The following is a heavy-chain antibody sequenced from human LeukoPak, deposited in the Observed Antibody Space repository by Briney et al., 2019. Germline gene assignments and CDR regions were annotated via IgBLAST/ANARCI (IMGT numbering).Heavy chain of an antibody. D-gene: IGHD6-25*01. CDR2: IYHGGNT. V-gene: IGHV4-34*01. Sequence: PSETLSLTCAVYGGSFSGYYWSWIRQPPGKGLEWIGYIYHGGNTFYNPSLESRVSISIDRSNNQFSLNLVSVTAADTAVYYCARVAATVLDFHSWGQGTLVTVSS. CDR1: GGSFSGYY. CDR3: ARVAATVLDFHS. J-gene: IGHJ4*02.